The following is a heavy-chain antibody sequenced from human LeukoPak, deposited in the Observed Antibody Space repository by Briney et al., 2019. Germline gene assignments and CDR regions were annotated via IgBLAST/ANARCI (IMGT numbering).Heavy chain of an antibody. Sequence: GGSLRLSCAASGFTFSSYVMSWVRQAPGKGLEWVSNIGGSVGSMFYAASVKGHFAISRDNSKNTLFLQMNNLRVEDTAVYYCAKRGNSWDLFDYWGQGTLVTVSS. D-gene: IGHD6-13*01. CDR2: IGGSVGSM. CDR3: AKRGNSWDLFDY. CDR1: GFTFSSYV. V-gene: IGHV3-23*01. J-gene: IGHJ4*02.